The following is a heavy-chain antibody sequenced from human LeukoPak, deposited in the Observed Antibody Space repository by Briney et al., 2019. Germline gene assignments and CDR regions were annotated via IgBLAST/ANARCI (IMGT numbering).Heavy chain of an antibody. Sequence: GGSLRLSCAASGFAFLDYWMSWVRQAPGKGLEWVSGISWNSGNIGYADSVKGRFTISRDNAKNSLYLQMNSLRAEDTALYCCAKDSSSSRYWYFDLWGRGTLVTVSS. D-gene: IGHD6-6*01. CDR3: AKDSSSSRYWYFDL. CDR1: GFAFLDYW. CDR2: ISWNSGNI. J-gene: IGHJ2*01. V-gene: IGHV3-9*01.